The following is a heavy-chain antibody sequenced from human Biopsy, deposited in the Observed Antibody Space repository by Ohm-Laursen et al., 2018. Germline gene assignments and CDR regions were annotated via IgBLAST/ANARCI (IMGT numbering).Heavy chain of an antibody. V-gene: IGHV4-39*01. J-gene: IGHJ5*02. CDR2: IFYSGIT. Sequence: TLSLTFTFPGGSVRSNVPYRAWIRQPPGKGLESIGRIFYSGITYYNPPLQSRITMSVDTSKNQFSLNLTSVTAADPAVYYCARHPTGFWFDPWGQGTLVIVSS. CDR1: GGSVRSNVPY. CDR3: ARHPTGFWFDP.